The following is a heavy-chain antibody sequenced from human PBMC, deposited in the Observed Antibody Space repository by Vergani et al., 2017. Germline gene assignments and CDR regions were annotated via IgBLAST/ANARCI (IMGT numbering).Heavy chain of an antibody. CDR1: GFTFSSYW. J-gene: IGHJ4*02. D-gene: IGHD3-10*01. Sequence: EVQLVESGGGLVQPGGSLRLSCAASGFTFSSYWMSWVRQAPGKGLEWVANIKQDGSEKYYVDSVKGRFTISRDNAKNSLYLQMNSLRAEDTALYYCAKDMSHYLLGGSGPLGYWGQGTLVTVSS. V-gene: IGHV3-7*03. CDR3: AKDMSHYLLGGSGPLGY. CDR2: IKQDGSEK.